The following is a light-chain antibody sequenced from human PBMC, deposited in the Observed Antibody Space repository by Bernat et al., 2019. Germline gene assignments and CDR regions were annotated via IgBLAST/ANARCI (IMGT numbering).Light chain of an antibody. Sequence: QSVLTQPPSVSGAPGQTVIISCTGSSSNIGAGYNVHWYQQLPGTAPKLLIYDDTNRPSGVADRFSGSKSGTSASLAITGLQAEAEADYYCQSYDSSLSAPVFGGGTKLTVL. CDR2: DDT. J-gene: IGLJ3*02. CDR1: SSNIGAGYN. V-gene: IGLV1-40*01. CDR3: QSYDSSLSAPV.